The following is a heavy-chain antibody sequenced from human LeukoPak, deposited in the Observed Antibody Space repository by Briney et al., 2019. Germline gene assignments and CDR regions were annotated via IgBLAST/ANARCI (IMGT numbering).Heavy chain of an antibody. CDR2: INSDGTTT. Sequence: GGSLRLSCAASGFTFSSYWMHWVRQGPGKELTWVSHINSDGTTTNYADSVKGRFTISRDNSKNTLYLQMNSLRAEDTAVYYCAKDARITMIVVVRGARPYYFDYWGQGTLVTVSS. CDR1: GFTFSSYW. CDR3: AKDARITMIVVVRGARPYYFDY. V-gene: IGHV3-74*01. D-gene: IGHD3-22*01. J-gene: IGHJ4*02.